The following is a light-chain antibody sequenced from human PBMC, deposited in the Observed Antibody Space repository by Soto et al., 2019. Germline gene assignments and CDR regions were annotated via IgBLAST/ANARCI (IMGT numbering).Light chain of an antibody. CDR1: SSDIGAYYF. Sequence: QSALTQPASVSASPGQSIIISYTGSSSDIGAYYFVSWYQQHPGKAPKLIISDVSNRPSGVSDRFSGSKSGDTASLTISGLQTEDEANYYCSSYTSSSTVVFGGGTKLTVL. CDR2: DVS. CDR3: SSYTSSSTVV. J-gene: IGLJ2*01. V-gene: IGLV2-14*03.